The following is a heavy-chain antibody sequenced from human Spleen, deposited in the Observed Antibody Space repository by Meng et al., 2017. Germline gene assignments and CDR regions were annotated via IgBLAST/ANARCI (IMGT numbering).Heavy chain of an antibody. Sequence: GESLKISCSASGFTFSNYGMYWVRQAPGKGLEWVAVIWYDGSNKYYADSVKGRFTISRDNSKNTLYLQMNSLRAEDTAVYYCVRLFDYYAMDVWGQGTTVTVSS. CDR3: VRLFDYYAMDV. D-gene: IGHD2-21*01. J-gene: IGHJ6*02. V-gene: IGHV3-33*01. CDR1: GFTFSNYG. CDR2: IWYDGSNK.